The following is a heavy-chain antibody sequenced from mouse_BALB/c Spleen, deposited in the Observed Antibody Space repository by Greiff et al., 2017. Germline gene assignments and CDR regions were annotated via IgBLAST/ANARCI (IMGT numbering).Heavy chain of an antibody. CDR3: ARWNYGDYSCCAMDY. CDR2: IDPENGNT. CDR1: GFNIKDYY. J-gene: IGHJ4*01. Sequence: EVQLQQSGAELVRSGASVKLSCTASGFNIKDYYMHWVKQRPEQGLEWIGWIDPENGNTKYDPKFQGKATITADTSSNTAYLQLSSLTSEDTAVYYGARWNYGDYSCCAMDYWGQGTSVTVSS. D-gene: IGHD2-13*01. V-gene: IGHV14-1*02.